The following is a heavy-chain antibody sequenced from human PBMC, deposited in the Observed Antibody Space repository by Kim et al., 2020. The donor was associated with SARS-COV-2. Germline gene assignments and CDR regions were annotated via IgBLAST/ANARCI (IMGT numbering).Heavy chain of an antibody. J-gene: IGHJ6*02. CDR1: GYMFTNYA. D-gene: IGHD6-13*01. Sequence: ASVKVSCKASGYMFTNYAMNWVRQAPAQGLEWMGWINTNTGSPTYAQGFTGRFVFSLDTSVSTAYLQISSLKAEDTAVYYCARGPGGSSWYYYYGMDVWGQGTTVTVSS. CDR2: INTNTGSP. CDR3: ARGPGGSSWYYYYGMDV. V-gene: IGHV7-4-1*02.